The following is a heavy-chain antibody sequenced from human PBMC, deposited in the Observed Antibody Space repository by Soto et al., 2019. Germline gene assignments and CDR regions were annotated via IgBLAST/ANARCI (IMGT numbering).Heavy chain of an antibody. CDR3: ARVTGESLRLTLGY. CDR1: GYTFIGYY. CDR2: INPNSGGT. V-gene: IGHV1-2*02. Sequence: ASVKVSCKASGYTFIGYYIHWVRQAPGQGLEWMGWINPNSGGTNYAQKFQGRVTMTRDTSISTAYMELSRLRSDDTAVYYCARVTGESLRLTLGYWGQGTLVTVSS. D-gene: IGHD5-12*01. J-gene: IGHJ4*02.